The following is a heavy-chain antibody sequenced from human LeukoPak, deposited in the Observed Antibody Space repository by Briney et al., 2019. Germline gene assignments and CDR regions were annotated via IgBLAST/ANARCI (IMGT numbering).Heavy chain of an antibody. CDR3: ARGAAKGDGFNRPDY. Sequence: GGSLRLSCAASGVTFSSYSMNWVRQAPGKGLEWVSSINSSSSYIYYADSVRGRFTISRDNARNSLYLQMNSLRTEDTAVYYCARGAAKGDGFNRPDYWGQGTLVTVSS. CDR1: GVTFSSYS. J-gene: IGHJ4*02. V-gene: IGHV3-21*01. CDR2: INSSSSYI. D-gene: IGHD5-24*01.